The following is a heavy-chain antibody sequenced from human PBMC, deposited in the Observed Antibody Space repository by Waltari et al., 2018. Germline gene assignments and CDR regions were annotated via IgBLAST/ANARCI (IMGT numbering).Heavy chain of an antibody. J-gene: IGHJ6*02. D-gene: IGHD5-18*01. CDR1: GFTFSSYA. Sequence: EVQLLESGGGLVQPGGSLRLSCAASGFTFSSYAMSWVRQAPGKGLEWVSAISGSGGSTYYADSVKGRFTISRDNSKNTLYLQMNSLRAEDTAVYYCAKDLSVDTAMVNYGMDVWGQGTTVTVSS. V-gene: IGHV3-23*01. CDR2: ISGSGGST. CDR3: AKDLSVDTAMVNYGMDV.